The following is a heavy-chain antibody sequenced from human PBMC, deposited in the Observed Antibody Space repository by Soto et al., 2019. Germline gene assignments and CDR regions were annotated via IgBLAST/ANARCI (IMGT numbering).Heavy chain of an antibody. V-gene: IGHV3-30*18. CDR2: ISDDGDKR. CDR1: GFTFSNYG. D-gene: IGHD1-26*01. Sequence: GGSLRLSCVGSGFTFSNYGMHWVRQPPGKGLEWVAPISDDGDKRYYADSVRGRLIISRDNSKDTLYLQMNSLGPDDTAVYSCEKARVRIVGANSFDYCGQGPPVTVYS. CDR3: EKARVRIVGANSFDY. J-gene: IGHJ4*02.